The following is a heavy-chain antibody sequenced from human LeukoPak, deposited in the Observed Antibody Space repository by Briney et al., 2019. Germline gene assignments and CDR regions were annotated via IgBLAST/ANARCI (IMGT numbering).Heavy chain of an antibody. D-gene: IGHD3-16*01. CDR3: ARAGYDYVWGSYGYFDY. V-gene: IGHV1-8*01. CDR1: GYTFTSYD. J-gene: IGHJ4*02. CDR2: MNPNSGNT. Sequence: ASVKVSCKASGYTFTSYDINWVRQATGQGLEWMGWMNPNSGNTGYSQKFQGRVTITRDTSASTAYMELSSLRSEDTAVYYCARAGYDYVWGSYGYFDYWGQGTLVTVSS.